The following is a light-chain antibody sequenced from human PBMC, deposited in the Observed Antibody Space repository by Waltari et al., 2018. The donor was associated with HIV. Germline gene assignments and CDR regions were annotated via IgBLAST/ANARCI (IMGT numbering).Light chain of an antibody. J-gene: IGLJ2*01. Sequence: SYELTQSLSVSVALGQTARITCGANTMGTKRFHWYQQRPGQAPLLVIYKNDNRPSGIPERFSGSNSGNTATLTISRAQAGDEADYYCQLWDSSSYVVFGGGTKLTV. CDR3: QLWDSSSYVV. V-gene: IGLV3-9*01. CDR2: KND. CDR1: TMGTKR.